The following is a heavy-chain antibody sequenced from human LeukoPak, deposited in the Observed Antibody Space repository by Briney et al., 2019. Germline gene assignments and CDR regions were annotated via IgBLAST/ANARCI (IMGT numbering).Heavy chain of an antibody. J-gene: IGHJ4*02. Sequence: GGSLRLSCAASGFTFSNVWMSWVRQAPGKGLEWVSTISAYSGSTLYADSVKGRFTISRDISKNTLYLQMSGLRAEDTAVYYCTKLKEYCSTSSCSLYYFDSWGQGTLVTVSS. CDR2: ISAYSGST. V-gene: IGHV3-23*01. CDR1: GFTFSNVW. D-gene: IGHD2-2*01. CDR3: TKLKEYCSTSSCSLYYFDS.